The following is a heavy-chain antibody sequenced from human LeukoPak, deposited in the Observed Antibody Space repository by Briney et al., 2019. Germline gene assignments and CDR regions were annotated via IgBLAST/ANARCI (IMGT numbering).Heavy chain of an antibody. CDR2: ISSGGGST. V-gene: IGHV3-23*01. CDR1: GFTFSRYG. J-gene: IGHJ4*02. Sequence: GGSLRLSCAVSGFTFSRYGMSWVRQAPGTALEWVSGISSGGGSTYYADSVKGRFTISRDNSKNTLYLQMNSLRAEDTAVYYCARGTADGYLDYWGQGTLVTVSS. D-gene: IGHD5-24*01. CDR3: ARGTADGYLDY.